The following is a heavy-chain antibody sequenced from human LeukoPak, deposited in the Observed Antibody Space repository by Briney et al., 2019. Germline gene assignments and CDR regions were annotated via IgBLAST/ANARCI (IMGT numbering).Heavy chain of an antibody. D-gene: IGHD6-6*01. J-gene: IGHJ4*02. V-gene: IGHV1-69*05. Sequence: GASVKVSCKASGGTFSSYAISWVRQAPGQGLEWMGGIIPIFGTANYAQKFQGRVTITRDTSASTAYMELSSLRSEDTAVYYCARMSSIAARPPSGFDYWGQGTLVTVSS. CDR2: IIPIFGTA. CDR1: GGTFSSYA. CDR3: ARMSSIAARPPSGFDY.